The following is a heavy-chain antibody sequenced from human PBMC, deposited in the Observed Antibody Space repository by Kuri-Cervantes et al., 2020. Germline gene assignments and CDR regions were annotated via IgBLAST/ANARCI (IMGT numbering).Heavy chain of an antibody. Sequence: SETLSLTCAVYGGSFSGYYWSWIRQPPGKGLEWIGDIYYSGSANLNPSLNSRVSLSVGTSKKQVSLKVTSVTAADTAVYYCMIWVVGAVADYWGQGTLVTVSS. CDR1: GGSFSGYY. CDR3: MIWVVGAVADY. V-gene: IGHV4-34*01. D-gene: IGHD2-15*01. J-gene: IGHJ4*02. CDR2: IYYSGSA.